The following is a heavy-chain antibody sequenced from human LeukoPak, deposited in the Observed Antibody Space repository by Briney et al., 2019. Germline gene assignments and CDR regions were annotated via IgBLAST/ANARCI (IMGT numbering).Heavy chain of an antibody. CDR3: AKGEGDGYNLDY. CDR2: IWYDGSNK. V-gene: IGHV3-33*06. Sequence: GGSLRLSCAASGFTFDDYGMHWVRQAPDKGLEWVAVIWYDGSNKYYADSVKGRFTISRDNSKNTLYLQMNSLRAEDTAVYYCAKGEGDGYNLDYWGQGTLVTVSS. D-gene: IGHD5-24*01. J-gene: IGHJ4*02. CDR1: GFTFDDYG.